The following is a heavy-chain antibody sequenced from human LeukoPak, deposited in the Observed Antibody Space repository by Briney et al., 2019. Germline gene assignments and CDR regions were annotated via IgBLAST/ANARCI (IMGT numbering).Heavy chain of an antibody. CDR2: ISYDGSNK. CDR1: GFTFSSYG. Sequence: GGSLRLSCAASGFTFSSYGMHWVRQAPGKGLEWVAVISYDGSNKYYADSEKGRFTISRDNSKNTLYLQMNSLRAEDTAVYYCAKSESFYGSGSHDYWGQGTLVTVSS. J-gene: IGHJ4*02. V-gene: IGHV3-30*18. D-gene: IGHD3-10*01. CDR3: AKSESFYGSGSHDY.